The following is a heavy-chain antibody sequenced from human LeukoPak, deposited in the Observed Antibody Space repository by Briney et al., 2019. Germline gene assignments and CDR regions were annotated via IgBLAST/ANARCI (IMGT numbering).Heavy chain of an antibody. CDR3: ARTWSYYDILTGYFPYYYYMDV. D-gene: IGHD3-9*01. CDR1: GGSISSHY. CDR2: IYYSGST. J-gene: IGHJ6*03. V-gene: IGHV4-59*11. Sequence: SETLSLTCTVSGGSISSHYWSWIRQPPGKGLEWIGYIYYSGSTNYNPSLKSRVTISVDTSKNQFSLKLSSVPAADMAVYYCARTWSYYDILTGYFPYYYYMDVWGKGTTVTVSS.